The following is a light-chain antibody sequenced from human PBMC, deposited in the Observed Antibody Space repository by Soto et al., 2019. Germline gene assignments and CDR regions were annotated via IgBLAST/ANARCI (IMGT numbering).Light chain of an antibody. CDR3: HQYNNWWT. V-gene: IGKV3-15*01. CDR2: GAS. CDR1: QTVSTS. J-gene: IGKJ1*01. Sequence: EIVLTQSPGTLSSSPGERATLSCRASQTVSTSLAWYQQKPGRAPRLLIYGASTRASGVSARFSGSGSGTEFTLTISSLQSEDSAVYYCHQYNNWWTFGQGTKVDIK.